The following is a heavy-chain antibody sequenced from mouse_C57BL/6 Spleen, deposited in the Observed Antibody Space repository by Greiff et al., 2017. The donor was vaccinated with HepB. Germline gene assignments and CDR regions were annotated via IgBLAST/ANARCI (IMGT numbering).Heavy chain of an antibody. Sequence: VQLQQSGPGLVQPSQSLSITCTVSGFSLTSYGVHWVRQSPGKGLEWLGVIWSGGSTDYNAAFISRLSISKDKSKSQVFFKMNSLQADDTAIYYCARKRGYGSSPYYAMDYWGQGTSVTVSS. CDR3: ARKRGYGSSPYYAMDY. J-gene: IGHJ4*01. CDR1: GFSLTSYG. CDR2: IWSGGST. V-gene: IGHV2-2*01. D-gene: IGHD1-1*01.